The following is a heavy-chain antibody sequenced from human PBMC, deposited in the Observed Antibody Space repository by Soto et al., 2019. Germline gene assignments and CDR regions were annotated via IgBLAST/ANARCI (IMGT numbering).Heavy chain of an antibody. J-gene: IGHJ4*02. CDR1: GFTFSSYA. CDR2: ISYDGSNK. D-gene: IGHD5-18*01. CDR3: ARDATWIQLWQALDY. V-gene: IGHV3-30-3*01. Sequence: QVQLVESGGGVVQPGRSLRLSCAASGFTFSSYAMHWVRQAPGKGLEWVAVISYDGSNKYYADSVKGRFTISRDNSKNTLYLQMNSLRAEDTAVYYCARDATWIQLWQALDYWGQGTLVTVSS.